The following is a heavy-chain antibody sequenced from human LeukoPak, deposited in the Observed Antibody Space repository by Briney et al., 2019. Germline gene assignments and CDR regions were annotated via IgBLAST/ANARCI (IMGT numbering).Heavy chain of an antibody. V-gene: IGHV3-23*01. D-gene: IGHD1-26*01. CDR3: ATDVSGVGFFDY. CDR2: ISGSGGST. Sequence: PGGSLRLSCAASGFTFNNYAMSWVRQAPGKGLEWVSTISGSGGSTYYADSVRGRFTISRDNSKNTLYLQMNSLRAEDTAVFYCATDVSGVGFFDYWGQGTLVTVSS. CDR1: GFTFNNYA. J-gene: IGHJ4*02.